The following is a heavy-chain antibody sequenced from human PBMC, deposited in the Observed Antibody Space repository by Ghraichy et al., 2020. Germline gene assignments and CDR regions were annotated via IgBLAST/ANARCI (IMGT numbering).Heavy chain of an antibody. CDR1: GFTFSDYY. V-gene: IGHV3-11*06. Sequence: GGSLRLSCAASGFTFSDYYMSWIRQAPGKGLEWVSYISSSSSYTNYADSVKGRFTISRDNAKNSLYLQMNSLRAEDTAVYYCARGPPRYYYGMDVWGQGTTVTVSS. J-gene: IGHJ6*02. CDR3: ARGPPRYYYGMDV. CDR2: ISSSSSYT.